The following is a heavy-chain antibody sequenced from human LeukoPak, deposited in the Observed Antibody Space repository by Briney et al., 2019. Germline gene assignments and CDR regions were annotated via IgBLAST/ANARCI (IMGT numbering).Heavy chain of an antibody. CDR1: GYTFTGYY. J-gene: IGHJ4*02. CDR2: INPNSGGT. V-gene: IGHV1-2*06. Sequence: GASVKVSCKASGYTFTGYYMHWVRQAPGQGLEWMGRINPNSGGTNYAQKFQGRVTMTRDTSISTAYMELSRLRSDDTAVYYCARGGLEMATIHGQYFDYWGQGTLVTVSS. D-gene: IGHD5-24*01. CDR3: ARGGLEMATIHGQYFDY.